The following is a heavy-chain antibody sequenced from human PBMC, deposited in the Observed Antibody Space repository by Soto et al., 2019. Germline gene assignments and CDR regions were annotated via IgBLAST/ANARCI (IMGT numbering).Heavy chain of an antibody. CDR3: ARDAASSGWGAQDY. V-gene: IGHV3-30-3*01. D-gene: IGHD6-19*01. Sequence: GESLKISCAASGFTFSGYAMHWVRQAPGKGLEWVAVISYDGSNKYYADSVKGRFTISRDNSKNTLYLQMNSLRAEDTAVYYCARDAASSGWGAQDYWGQGTLVTVSS. J-gene: IGHJ4*02. CDR1: GFTFSGYA. CDR2: ISYDGSNK.